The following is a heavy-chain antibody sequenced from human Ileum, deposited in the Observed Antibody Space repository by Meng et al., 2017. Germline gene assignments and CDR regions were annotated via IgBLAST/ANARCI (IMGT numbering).Heavy chain of an antibody. CDR1: CGYFSSCY. V-gene: IGHV4-34*01. CDR2: INHSESS. CDR3: SRGGPWFDP. Sequence: LQRWGAVLVKHSGSTLRTSAFDCGYFSSCYWSRCLRPPEKGLEGIGEINHSESSNSNPSLKSRVTISLDTSKIQFSLKLSSVTAAATAVYYYSRGGPWFDPWGQGTLVTVSS. J-gene: IGHJ5*02.